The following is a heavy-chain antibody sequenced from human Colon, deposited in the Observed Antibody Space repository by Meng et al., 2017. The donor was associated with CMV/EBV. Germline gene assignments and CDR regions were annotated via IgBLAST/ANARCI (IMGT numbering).Heavy chain of an antibody. Sequence: GESLKISCAASGFRFSDYGMHWVRQTPGKGLEWVANMNGGATAKFYVGSVRGRFTISRDNAMNALYLQMNSLTVEDTAIYYCATSKDSPGNDWGQGTLVTVSS. CDR3: ATSKDSPGND. CDR1: GFRFSDYG. D-gene: IGHD2/OR15-2a*01. J-gene: IGHJ4*02. CDR2: MNGGATAK. V-gene: IGHV3-7*01.